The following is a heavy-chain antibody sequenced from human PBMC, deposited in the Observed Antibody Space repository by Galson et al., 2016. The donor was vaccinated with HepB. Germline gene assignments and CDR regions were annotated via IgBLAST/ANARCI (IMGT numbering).Heavy chain of an antibody. V-gene: IGHV1-3*04. J-gene: IGHJ4*02. CDR2: INTGKGNT. D-gene: IGHD1-26*01. CDR3: ARLSTSGTYFGY. Sequence: SVKVSCKASGYTFTNHAMHWVRQAPGQSLEWMGWINTGKGNTKYSQKFQDRVTITRDTSASTGYMELSNLRSGDTAVYFCARLSTSGTYFGYWGQGVLVTVSS. CDR1: GYTFTNHA.